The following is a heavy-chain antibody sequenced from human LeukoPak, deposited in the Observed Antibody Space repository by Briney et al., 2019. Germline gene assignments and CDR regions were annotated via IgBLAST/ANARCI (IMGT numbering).Heavy chain of an antibody. V-gene: IGHV3-9*01. D-gene: IGHD6-13*01. CDR3: ARVSSIAALASTPTSDY. CDR1: GFTFDDYA. J-gene: IGHJ4*02. Sequence: GGPLRLSCAASGFTFDDYAMHWVRQAPGKGLEWVSGISWNSGSIGYADSVKGRFTISRDNAKNTLYLQMNSLRAEDTAVYYCARVSSIAALASTPTSDYWGQGTLVTVST. CDR2: ISWNSGSI.